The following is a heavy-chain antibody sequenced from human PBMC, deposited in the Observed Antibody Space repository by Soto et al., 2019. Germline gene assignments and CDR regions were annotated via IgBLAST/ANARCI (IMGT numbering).Heavy chain of an antibody. D-gene: IGHD6-13*01. Sequence: EVQLVESGGGLVQPGGSLRLSCAASGFTFSSYEMNWVRQAPGKVLEWVSYISSSGSTIYYADSVKGRFTISRDNAKNSLYLQMNSLRAEDTAVYYCARGLGIAAAGGDYWGQGTLVTVSS. CDR1: GFTFSSYE. J-gene: IGHJ4*02. CDR3: ARGLGIAAAGGDY. V-gene: IGHV3-48*03. CDR2: ISSSGSTI.